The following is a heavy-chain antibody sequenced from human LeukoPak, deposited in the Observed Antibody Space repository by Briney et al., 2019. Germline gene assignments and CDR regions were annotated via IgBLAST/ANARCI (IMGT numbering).Heavy chain of an antibody. D-gene: IGHD4-17*01. Sequence: GSLRLSCAASGFTFGGFTMAWVRQTPGKGLEWLSGILADADGGRTYYADSVKGRFTIYRDNPKNTLYLQMNNLRADDTAVYFCAKDLNYGDGRWEFDPWGQGTLVTV. CDR3: AKDLNYGDGRWEFDP. CDR1: GFTFGGFT. V-gene: IGHV3-23*01. J-gene: IGHJ5*02. CDR2: ILADADGGRT.